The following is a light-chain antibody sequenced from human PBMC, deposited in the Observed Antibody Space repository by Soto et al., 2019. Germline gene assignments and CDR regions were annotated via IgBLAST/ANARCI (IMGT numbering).Light chain of an antibody. CDR2: AAS. J-gene: IGKJ2*01. Sequence: DIQMTHSPSSLSASVGDRVTITCRASQNISIYLNWYQQNPGKAPKLLIHAASSLQSGVPSRFSGSGSETDFTLTISSLQPEDIASYYCQQSYSTPYTFGQGTKVDIK. CDR1: QNISIY. V-gene: IGKV1-39*01. CDR3: QQSYSTPYT.